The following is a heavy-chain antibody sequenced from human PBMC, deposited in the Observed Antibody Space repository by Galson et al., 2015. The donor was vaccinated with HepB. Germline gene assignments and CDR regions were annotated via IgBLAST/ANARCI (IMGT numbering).Heavy chain of an antibody. CDR2: MNPNSGNT. D-gene: IGHD3-3*01. J-gene: IGHJ6*02. CDR3: EVRDYDFWSAPTGRHADVYYYYGMDV. CDR1: GYTFTSYD. V-gene: IGHV1-8*01. Sequence: SVKVSCKASGYTFTSYDINWVRQATGQGLEWMGWMNPNSGNTGYAQKFQGRVTMTRNTSISTAHMELSSLRSEDTAVYYCEVRDYDFWSAPTGRHADVYYYYGMDVWGQGTTVTVSS.